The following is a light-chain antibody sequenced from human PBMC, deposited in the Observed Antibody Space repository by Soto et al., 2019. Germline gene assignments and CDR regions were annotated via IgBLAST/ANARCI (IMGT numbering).Light chain of an antibody. CDR2: GAS. J-gene: IGKJ1*01. V-gene: IGKV3-20*01. CDR3: QQYGSSPWT. CDR1: QSVSSSH. Sequence: EIVLTQSPGTLSLSPGERATLSCRASQSVSSSHLAWYQQKPGQAPRLLIYGASSRATGIPDRFSGSGSGTDFTLTISRLEPEDFAVYYCQQYGSSPWTFGQGTRWISN.